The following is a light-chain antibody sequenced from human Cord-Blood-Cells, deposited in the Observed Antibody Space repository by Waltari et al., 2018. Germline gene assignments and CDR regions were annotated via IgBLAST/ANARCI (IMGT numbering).Light chain of an antibody. J-gene: IGLJ2*01. V-gene: IGLV2-23*01. CDR2: EGS. Sequence: QSALTQPAPVSGSPGQSITISCTGTSSDGGGYNLFSWYQQHPGKAHKLMIYEGSKRPSGVSNRFSGSKSGNTASLTISGLQAEDEADYYCCSYAGSSTVVFGGGTKLTVL. CDR3: CSYAGSSTVV. CDR1: SSDGGGYNL.